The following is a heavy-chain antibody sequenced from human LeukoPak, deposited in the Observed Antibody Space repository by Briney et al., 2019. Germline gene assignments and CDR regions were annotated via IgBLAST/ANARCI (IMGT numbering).Heavy chain of an antibody. J-gene: IGHJ4*02. D-gene: IGHD6-6*01. V-gene: IGHV3-11*01. Sequence: GGSLRLSCAASGFTFSDYYMSWIRQAPGKGLEWVSYISSSGSTIYYADSVKGRFTISRDNAKNSLYLQMNSLRAEDTAVYYCAKDVARPGRWYYFDYWGQGTLVTVSS. CDR2: ISSSGSTI. CDR3: AKDVARPGRWYYFDY. CDR1: GFTFSDYY.